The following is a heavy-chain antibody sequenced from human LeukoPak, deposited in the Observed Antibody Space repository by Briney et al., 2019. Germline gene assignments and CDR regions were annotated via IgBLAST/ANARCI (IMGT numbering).Heavy chain of an antibody. CDR1: GYSISSGYY. Sequence: PSETLSLTCTVSGYSISSGYYWGWIRQPPGKGLEWIGSIYHSGSTYYNPSLKSRVTISVDTSKNQFSLKLSSVTAADTAVYYCARGPSGYSNPFDYWGQGTLVTVSS. J-gene: IGHJ4*02. CDR3: ARGPSGYSNPFDY. V-gene: IGHV4-38-2*02. D-gene: IGHD6-13*01. CDR2: IYHSGST.